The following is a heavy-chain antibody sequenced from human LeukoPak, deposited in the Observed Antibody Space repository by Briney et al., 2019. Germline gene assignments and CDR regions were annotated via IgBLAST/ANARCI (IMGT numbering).Heavy chain of an antibody. Sequence: SGTLSLTCAVSGGSISSSNWWSWVRQPPGKGLEWIGEIYHSGSTNYNPSLKSRVTISVDTSKNQFSLKLSSVTAADTAVYYCAREGIVVVVAANSPLSWFDPWGQETLVTVSS. J-gene: IGHJ5*02. D-gene: IGHD2-15*01. CDR3: AREGIVVVVAANSPLSWFDP. CDR2: IYHSGST. V-gene: IGHV4-4*02. CDR1: GGSISSSNW.